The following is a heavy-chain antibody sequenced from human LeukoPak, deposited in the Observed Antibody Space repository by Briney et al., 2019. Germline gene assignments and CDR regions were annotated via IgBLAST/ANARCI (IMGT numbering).Heavy chain of an antibody. CDR3: ARDLYGSGLYYFDY. J-gene: IGHJ4*02. CDR2: IYYSGST. V-gene: IGHV4-59*01. Sequence: SETLSLTCTVSGGSISSYYWSWIRQPPGKGLEWIGYIYYSGSTNYNPSLKSRVTISVDTSKNQFSLKLSSVTAADTAVYYCARDLYGSGLYYFDYWGQGTLVTVSS. CDR1: GGSISSYY. D-gene: IGHD3-10*01.